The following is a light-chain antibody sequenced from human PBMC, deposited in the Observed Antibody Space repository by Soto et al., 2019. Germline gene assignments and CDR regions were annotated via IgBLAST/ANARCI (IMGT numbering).Light chain of an antibody. CDR2: AAS. Sequence: AIRMTQSPSSLSASTGDRVTITCRASQGISSYLAWYQQKPGKAPKLLIYAASTLQSGVPSRFSGSGAGEDFSLTISCLQSEDFATYYCQQYYSYPRTFGQGTKVEIK. J-gene: IGKJ1*01. CDR3: QQYYSYPRT. CDR1: QGISSY. V-gene: IGKV1-8*01.